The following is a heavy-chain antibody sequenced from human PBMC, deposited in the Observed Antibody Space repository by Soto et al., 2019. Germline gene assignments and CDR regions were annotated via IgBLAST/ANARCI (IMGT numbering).Heavy chain of an antibody. CDR2: ISAYNGNT. CDR3: AGSGLPSGYSGYDFDY. CDR1: GGTFSSYG. V-gene: IGHV1-18*01. D-gene: IGHD5-12*01. Sequence: GASVKVSCKASGGTFSSYGISWVRQAPGQGLEWMGWISAYNGNTNYAQKLQGRVTMTTDTSTSTAYMELRSLRSDDTAVYYCAGSGLPSGYSGYDFDYWGQGTLVTLSS. J-gene: IGHJ4*02.